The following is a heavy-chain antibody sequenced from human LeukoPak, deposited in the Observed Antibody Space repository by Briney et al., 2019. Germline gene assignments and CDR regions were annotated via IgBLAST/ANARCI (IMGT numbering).Heavy chain of an antibody. V-gene: IGHV3-49*04. CDR2: IRSKAYGGTT. Sequence: GGSLRLSCAASGFTFSSYGMHWVRQAPGKGLEWVGFIRSKAYGGTTEYAASVKGRFTISRDDSKSIAYLQMNSLKTEDTAVYYCTRERGDIAVAGTGYFDYWGQGTLVTVSS. D-gene: IGHD6-19*01. J-gene: IGHJ4*02. CDR1: GFTFSSYG. CDR3: TRERGDIAVAGTGYFDY.